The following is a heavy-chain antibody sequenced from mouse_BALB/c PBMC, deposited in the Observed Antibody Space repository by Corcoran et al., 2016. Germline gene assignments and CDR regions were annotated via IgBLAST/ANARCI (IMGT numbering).Heavy chain of an antibody. Sequence: EVQLQQSGAELVKPGASVKLSCAASGFNIKDTYMHWVKQRPEQGLEWIGRIDPANGNTKYDPKFQGKATITADTSSNTAYLQLSSLTSEDTAVYYCALTGTFAYWGQGTLVTVSA. CDR1: GFNIKDTY. D-gene: IGHD4-1*01. J-gene: IGHJ3*01. CDR2: IDPANGNT. V-gene: IGHV14-3*02. CDR3: ALTGTFAY.